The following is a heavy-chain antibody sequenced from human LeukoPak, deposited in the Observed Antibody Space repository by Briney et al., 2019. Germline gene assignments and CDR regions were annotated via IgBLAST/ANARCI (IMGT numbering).Heavy chain of an antibody. J-gene: IGHJ6*02. Sequence: KPGGSLKISCKGSGYSFTSYWIGWVRQMPGKGLEWMGIIYPGDSDTRYSPSFQGQVTISADKSISTAYLQWSSLKASDTAMYYCARHMVVPAATGYYYGMDVWGQGTTVTVSS. CDR3: ARHMVVPAATGYYYGMDV. D-gene: IGHD2-2*01. CDR2: IYPGDSDT. V-gene: IGHV5-51*01. CDR1: GYSFTSYW.